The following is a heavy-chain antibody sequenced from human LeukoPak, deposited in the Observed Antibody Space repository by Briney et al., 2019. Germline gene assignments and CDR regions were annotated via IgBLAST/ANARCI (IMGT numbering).Heavy chain of an antibody. Sequence: SEALSLTCAVYGGSFSGYYWGWIRQPPGKTLEWIGSIYSSGSTYYNSSLQSRVIIIIDTPKNHFSLTLSSVTAADTAVYYCARGNGGYDYYYYYYMDVWGKGTTVTVSS. V-gene: IGHV4-34*01. D-gene: IGHD5-12*01. CDR3: ARGNGGYDYYYYYYMDV. J-gene: IGHJ6*03. CDR2: IYSSGST. CDR1: GGSFSGYY.